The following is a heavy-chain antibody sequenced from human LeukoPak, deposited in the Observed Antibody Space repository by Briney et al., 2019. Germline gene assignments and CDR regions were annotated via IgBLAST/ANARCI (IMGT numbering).Heavy chain of an antibody. D-gene: IGHD1-26*01. CDR1: GFTFRNYC. J-gene: IGHJ4*02. CDR2: IKQDGSEK. V-gene: IGHV3-7*02. CDR3: ASPPYSETYFVYY. Sequence: GGSLRLSCAASGFTFRNYCMSWVRQAPGKGLEWVANIKQDGSEKQYVDSAKGRFTISRDNAKNTVHLQMNSLRAEDTAVYYCASPPYSETYFVYYWGQGTLVTVSS.